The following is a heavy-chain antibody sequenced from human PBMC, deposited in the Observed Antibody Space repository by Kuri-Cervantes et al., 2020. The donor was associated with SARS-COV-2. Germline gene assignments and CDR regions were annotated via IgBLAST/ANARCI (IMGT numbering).Heavy chain of an antibody. D-gene: IGHD3-22*01. J-gene: IGHJ4*02. CDR3: ARAMWPYHYDSSGLIFDY. Sequence: GGSLRLSCAASGFSFNTYAMTWVRQAPGKGLEWVAVIWYDGSNKYYADSVKGRFTISRDNSKNTLYLQMNSLRAEDTAVYYCARAMWPYHYDSSGLIFDYWGQGTLVTVSS. CDR1: GFSFNTYA. V-gene: IGHV3-33*08. CDR2: IWYDGSNK.